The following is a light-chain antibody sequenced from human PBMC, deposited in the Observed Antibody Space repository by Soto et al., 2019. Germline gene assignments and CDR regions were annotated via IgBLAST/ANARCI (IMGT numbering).Light chain of an antibody. CDR2: AAS. CDR1: QAIRND. V-gene: IGKV1-6*01. Sequence: AIQMTQSPSSLSASVGDRVTITCRASQAIRNDLAWYLQKPGKAPKLLIYAASTLQSGVPSRFSGSGSGTDFTLTISSLQPEDFATYYCLQDYNYPLTFGGGTKVEI. CDR3: LQDYNYPLT. J-gene: IGKJ4*01.